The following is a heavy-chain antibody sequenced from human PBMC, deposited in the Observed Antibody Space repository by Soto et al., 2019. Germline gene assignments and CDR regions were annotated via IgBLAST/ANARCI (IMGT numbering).Heavy chain of an antibody. V-gene: IGHV4-39*01. CDR3: ARPDFWSGYYLNYYGMDV. D-gene: IGHD3-3*01. J-gene: IGHJ6*02. Sequence: SETLSLTCTVSGGSISSSSYYWGWIRQPPGKGLEWIGSIYYSGSTYYNPSLKSRVTISVDTSKNQFSLKLSSVTAADTAVYYCARPDFWSGYYLNYYGMDVWGQGTTVTVSS. CDR2: IYYSGST. CDR1: GGSISSSSYY.